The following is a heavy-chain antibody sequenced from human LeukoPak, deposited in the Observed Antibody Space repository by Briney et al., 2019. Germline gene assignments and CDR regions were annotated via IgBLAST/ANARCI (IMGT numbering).Heavy chain of an antibody. D-gene: IGHD1-1*01. Sequence: ASVKVSCKASGYTFTGYHMHWVRQAPGQGLEWMGRINPNSGGTNYAQKFQGRVTMTRDTSISTAYMELSRLRSDDTAVYYCARLKPLSWYYYYMDVWGKGTTVTVSS. J-gene: IGHJ6*03. V-gene: IGHV1-2*06. CDR2: INPNSGGT. CDR1: GYTFTGYH. CDR3: ARLKPLSWYYYYMDV.